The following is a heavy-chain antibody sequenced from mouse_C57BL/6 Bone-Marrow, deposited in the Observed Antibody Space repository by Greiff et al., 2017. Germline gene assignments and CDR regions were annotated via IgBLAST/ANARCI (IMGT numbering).Heavy chain of an antibody. CDR1: GYTFTSYW. CDR3: TRQGSFDF. CDR2: IDPSDSDT. Sequence: VQLQQPGAELVMPGSSVKLSCKASGYTFTSYWMHWVKQRPIQGLEWIGNIDPSDSDTHYNQKFKDKSTLTVDKSSSTAYMQLSSLTSEDSAVYYCTRQGSFDFWGTGTTLTVSS. V-gene: IGHV1-52*01. J-gene: IGHJ2*01.